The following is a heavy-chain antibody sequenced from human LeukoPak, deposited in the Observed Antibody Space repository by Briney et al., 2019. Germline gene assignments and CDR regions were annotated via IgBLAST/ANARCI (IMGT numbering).Heavy chain of an antibody. CDR1: GGSISSYY. CDR3: ARDLPGSLDY. CDR2: IYYSGST. V-gene: IGHV4-59*01. Sequence: SETLSHTCTVSGGSISSYYWSWIRQPPGKGLEWFGYIYYSGSTNYNPSLKSRVTISVDTSKNQFSLKLSSVTAADTAVYYCARDLPGSLDYWGQGTLVTVSS. J-gene: IGHJ4*02.